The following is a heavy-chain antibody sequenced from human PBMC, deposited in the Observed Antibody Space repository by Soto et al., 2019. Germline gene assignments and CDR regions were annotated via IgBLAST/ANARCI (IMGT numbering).Heavy chain of an antibody. V-gene: IGHV1-18*01. CDR1: GYTITTYG. Sequence: QVQLVQSGAEVKKPGASVKVSCKASGYTITTYGISWGRRATGQGLEWMGWISTYNDDTVYAQSLQGRVTVTTDTSTSTAYMEVRSLTSDDTAVYYCARAYCSGTSCYGGDYWGQGSLVTVSS. CDR3: ARAYCSGTSCYGGDY. D-gene: IGHD2-2*01. CDR2: ISTYNDDT. J-gene: IGHJ4*02.